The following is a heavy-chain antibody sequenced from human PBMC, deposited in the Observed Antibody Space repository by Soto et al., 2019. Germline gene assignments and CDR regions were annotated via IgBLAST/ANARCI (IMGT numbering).Heavy chain of an antibody. CDR1: GFTFSNAW. CDR3: ARTNDYNWGINRVDY. CDR2: ISYNGGST. V-gene: IGHV3-23*01. Sequence: PGGSLXLSCAASGFTFSNAWMNWVRQAPGKGLEWVSGISYNGGSTYYADSVKGRFTISRDNSKNTLYLQMNNLRAEDTAVYYCARTNDYNWGINRVDYWGQGTLVTVSS. J-gene: IGHJ4*02. D-gene: IGHD7-27*01.